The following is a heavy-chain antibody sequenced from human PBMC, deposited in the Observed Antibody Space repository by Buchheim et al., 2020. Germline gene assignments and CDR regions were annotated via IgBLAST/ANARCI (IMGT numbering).Heavy chain of an antibody. Sequence: QVQLVESGGGVVQPGRSLRLSCAASGFTFSSYGMHWVRQAPGKGLEWVAVISYDGSNKYYADSVKGRFTISRDNSKNTLYLQMNSLRAEDMAVYYCAKGSKQWLVRGYFDYWGQGTL. V-gene: IGHV3-30*18. CDR2: ISYDGSNK. CDR1: GFTFSSYG. J-gene: IGHJ4*02. D-gene: IGHD6-19*01. CDR3: AKGSKQWLVRGYFDY.